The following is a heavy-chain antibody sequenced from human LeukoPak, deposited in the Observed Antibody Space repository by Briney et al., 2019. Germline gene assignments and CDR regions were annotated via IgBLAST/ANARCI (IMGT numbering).Heavy chain of an antibody. CDR1: GFTFSNYW. V-gene: IGHV3-74*01. CDR3: ATAYCGGDCYVDY. CDR2: INSDGSST. J-gene: IGHJ4*02. Sequence: GGSLRLSCAASGFTFSNYWMHWVRPAPGKGLVWVSRINSDGSSTSYADSVKGRFTISRDNAKNTLYLQMNSLRAEDTAVYYCATAYCGGDCYVDYWGQGTLVTVSS. D-gene: IGHD2-21*02.